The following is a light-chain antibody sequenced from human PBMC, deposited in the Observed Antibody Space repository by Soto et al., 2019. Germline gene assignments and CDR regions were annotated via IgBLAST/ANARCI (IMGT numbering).Light chain of an antibody. Sequence: QSALTQPPSASGSPGQSVTISCTGTSSDVGGSNYVSWYHQHPGKAPKLMIYEVSRRPSGVPDRFSGSKSSNTASRTVSGLQAEDEADYYCSSYAGSNNLVFGGGTKLTVL. CDR2: EVS. CDR1: SSDVGGSNY. J-gene: IGLJ2*01. CDR3: SSYAGSNNLV. V-gene: IGLV2-8*01.